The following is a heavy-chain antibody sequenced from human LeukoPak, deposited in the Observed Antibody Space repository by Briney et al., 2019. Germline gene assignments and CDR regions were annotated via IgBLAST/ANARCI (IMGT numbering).Heavy chain of an antibody. V-gene: IGHV4-61*02. J-gene: IGHJ4*02. D-gene: IGHD1-1*01. CDR2: IYTSGST. CDR3: ARGGSGAKGLFDY. CDR1: GGSISSGSYY. Sequence: SETLSLTCTVSGGSISSGSYYWSWIRQPAGKGLEWIGRIYTSGSTNYNPSLKSRVTISVDTSKNQFSLKLSSVTAADTAVYYCARGGSGAKGLFDYWGQGTLVTVSS.